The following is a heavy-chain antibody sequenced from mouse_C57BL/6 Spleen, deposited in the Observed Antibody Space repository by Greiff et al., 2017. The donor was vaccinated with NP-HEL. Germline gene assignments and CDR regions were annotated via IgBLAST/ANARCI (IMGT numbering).Heavy chain of an antibody. CDR2: IYPGDGDT. CDR1: GYAFSSSW. CDR3: ARLLRSPYAMDY. J-gene: IGHJ4*01. Sequence: QVQLQQSGPELVKPGASVPISCTASGYAFSSSWMHWVKQRPGTGLAWIGRIYPGDGDTNYNGKFKGKAALTADKSSSTAYMQLSSLTSEDSAVYCCARLLRSPYAMDYWGQGTSVTVSS. V-gene: IGHV1-82*01. D-gene: IGHD1-1*01.